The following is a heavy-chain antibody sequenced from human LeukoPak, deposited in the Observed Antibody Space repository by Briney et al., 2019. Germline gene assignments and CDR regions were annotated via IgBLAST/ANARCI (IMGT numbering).Heavy chain of an antibody. CDR2: IIPIFGTA. D-gene: IGHD1-1*01. CDR3: ASAEGLQLPFDY. Sequence: SVKVSCKASGGTFSSYAISWVRQAPGQGLEWMGGIIPIFGTANYAQTFQGGDTITADETPSTGYMGLSSLRSEGTAVCSCASAEGLQLPFDYWGQGTLVTVSS. V-gene: IGHV1-69*01. CDR1: GGTFSSYA. J-gene: IGHJ4*02.